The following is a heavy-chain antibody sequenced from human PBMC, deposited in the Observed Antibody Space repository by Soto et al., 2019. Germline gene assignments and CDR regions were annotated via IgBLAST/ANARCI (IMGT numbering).Heavy chain of an antibody. D-gene: IGHD3-16*01. Sequence: EVQLLESGGGLVQPGGSLRLSCSTSGFTFWNFAMAWGRPGPGKGLEWGSTVHDRGGSTYYADSVKGRFTISRDDPENTLHLQMSSLRTDDTAIYYCARWGSGTNFYYHYAMDVWGQGTTVTVSS. CDR1: GFTFWNFA. CDR3: ARWGSGTNFYYHYAMDV. J-gene: IGHJ6*02. CDR2: VHDRGGST. V-gene: IGHV3-23*01.